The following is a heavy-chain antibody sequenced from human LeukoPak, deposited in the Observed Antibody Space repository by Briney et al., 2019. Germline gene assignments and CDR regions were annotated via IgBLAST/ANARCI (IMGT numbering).Heavy chain of an antibody. D-gene: IGHD6-6*01. CDR1: GFTFSSYG. V-gene: IGHV3-30*18. CDR2: ISYDGSTK. Sequence: PGGSLRLSCAASGFTFSSYGMHWIRQAPGKGLEWMAVISYDGSTKYYPAPKKRRFTISRDNSKNTLYLQMNSLRAEDTAVYYCAKDQGSSSGYYYYYGMDVWGQGTTVSVSS. CDR3: AKDQGSSSGYYYYYGMDV. J-gene: IGHJ6*02.